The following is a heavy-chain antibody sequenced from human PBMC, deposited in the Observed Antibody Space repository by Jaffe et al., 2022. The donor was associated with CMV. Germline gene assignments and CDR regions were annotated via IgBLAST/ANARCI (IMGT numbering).Heavy chain of an antibody. J-gene: IGHJ4*02. V-gene: IGHV2-70*15. CDR2: IDWDDNK. CDR1: GFSLSTSGTC. Sequence: QVTLRESGPALVKPTQTLTLTCTFSGFSLSTSGTCVSWIRQPPGKALEWLARIDWDDNKYYSTSLKTRLTISKDTSKNQVVLTMTNMDPVDTATFYCARMHYYDNSAYCIDYWGQGTLVTVSS. D-gene: IGHD3-22*01. CDR3: ARMHYYDNSAYCIDY.